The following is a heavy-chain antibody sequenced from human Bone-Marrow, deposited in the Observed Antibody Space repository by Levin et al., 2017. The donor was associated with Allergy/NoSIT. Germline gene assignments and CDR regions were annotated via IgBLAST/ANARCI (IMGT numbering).Heavy chain of an antibody. CDR3: ARDPARGYYDSSGYSGDH. D-gene: IGHD3-22*01. J-gene: IGHJ4*02. CDR1: GFTFRHYT. CDR2: ITSSGDGT. V-gene: IGHV3-48*02. Sequence: GESLKISCAASGFTFRHYTMNWVRQAPGKGLEWVSCITSSGDGTYYADSVKGRFTISRDNAKNSLYLQLNRLRDEATAMYYCARDPARGYYDSSGYSGDHWGQGTLVTVSS.